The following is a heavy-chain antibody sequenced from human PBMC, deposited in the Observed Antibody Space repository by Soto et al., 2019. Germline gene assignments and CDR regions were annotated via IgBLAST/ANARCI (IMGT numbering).Heavy chain of an antibody. CDR3: ARDHDFWTGRPHYYAMDV. J-gene: IGHJ6*02. CDR1: GFTVRDNY. CDR2: LYTGGFT. D-gene: IGHD3-3*01. Sequence: GGSLRLSCAASGFTVRDNYMTWVRQAPGKGLEWVSLLYTGGFTYYADSVKGRFTISRDDFKNTVYLQMNGLRAEDTAVYYCARDHDFWTGRPHYYAMDVWGQGTTVTVSS. V-gene: IGHV3-53*01.